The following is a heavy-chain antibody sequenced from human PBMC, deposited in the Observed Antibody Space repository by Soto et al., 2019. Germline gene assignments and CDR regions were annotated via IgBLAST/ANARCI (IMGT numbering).Heavy chain of an antibody. CDR3: ARDRDYSSPGDAFDI. J-gene: IGHJ3*02. D-gene: IGHD6-13*01. CDR1: GFTFSSYG. V-gene: IGHV3-33*08. Sequence: GGSLRLSCAASGFTFSSYGMHWVRQAPGKGLEWVAVIWYDGSNKYYADSVKGRFTISRDNSKNTLYLQMNSLRAEDTAVYYCARDRDYSSPGDAFDIWGQGTMVTVSS. CDR2: IWYDGSNK.